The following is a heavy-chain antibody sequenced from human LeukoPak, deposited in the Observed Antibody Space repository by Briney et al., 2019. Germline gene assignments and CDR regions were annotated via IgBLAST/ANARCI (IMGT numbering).Heavy chain of an antibody. Sequence: GGSLRLACAASGFTFSSYWISWVRQAPGKGLEWVANIKQDGSEKYYVDSVKGRFTVSRDNAKNSLYLQMNSLRAEDTAVYYCARERITMVWGVIKSTYYYGMDVWGQGTTVTVSS. CDR1: GFTFSSYW. CDR2: IKQDGSEK. J-gene: IGHJ6*02. CDR3: ARERITMVWGVIKSTYYYGMDV. V-gene: IGHV3-7*01. D-gene: IGHD3-10*01.